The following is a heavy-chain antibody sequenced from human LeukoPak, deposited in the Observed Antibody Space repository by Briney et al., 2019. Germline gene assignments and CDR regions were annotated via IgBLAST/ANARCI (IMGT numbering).Heavy chain of an antibody. D-gene: IGHD2/OR15-2a*01. V-gene: IGHV4-4*07. CDR2: IYASGST. CDR3: ARDFYGDDGHHPFDY. CDR1: GGSIGNYY. Sequence: SETLSLTCSVSGGSIGNYYWNWLRQPPGKGLEWIGLIYASGSTNYNPSLKSRVTISMDKSKNPFSLNLKSVPAADTAFYYCARDFYGDDGHHPFDYWGQGIQVTVSS. J-gene: IGHJ4*02.